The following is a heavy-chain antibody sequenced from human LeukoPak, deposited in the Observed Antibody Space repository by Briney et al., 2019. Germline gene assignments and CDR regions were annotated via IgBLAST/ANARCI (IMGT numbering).Heavy chain of an antibody. D-gene: IGHD6-13*01. CDR3: ARDPPGSSWSIDY. Sequence: GGSLRLSCAASGFTFSSYSMNWVRQAPGKGLEWVSSISSSSSYIYYADSVKGRFTISRDNAKNSLYLQMNSLRAEDTAVYYCARDPPGSSWSIDYWGQGTLVTDSS. CDR1: GFTFSSYS. V-gene: IGHV3-21*01. J-gene: IGHJ4*02. CDR2: ISSSSSYI.